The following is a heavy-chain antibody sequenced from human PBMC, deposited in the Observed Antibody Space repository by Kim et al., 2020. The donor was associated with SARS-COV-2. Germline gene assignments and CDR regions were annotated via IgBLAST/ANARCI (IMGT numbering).Heavy chain of an antibody. Sequence: SETLSLTCTVSGGSISSGGYYWSWIRQHPGKGLEWIGYIYYSGSTYYNPSLKSRVTMSVDTSKNQFSLKLSSVTAADTAVYYCARAGSGSYYYYFDYWGQGSLVTVSS. CDR2: IYYSGST. CDR3: ARAGSGSYYYYFDY. J-gene: IGHJ4*02. D-gene: IGHD3-10*01. V-gene: IGHV4-31*03. CDR1: GGSISSGGYY.